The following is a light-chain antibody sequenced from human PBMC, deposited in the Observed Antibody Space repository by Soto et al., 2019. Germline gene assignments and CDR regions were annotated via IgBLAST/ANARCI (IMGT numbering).Light chain of an antibody. CDR2: DTF. J-gene: IGKJ2*01. CDR3: QLRSDWPPTYT. CDR1: QIVTSS. V-gene: IGKV3-11*01. Sequence: EIVLTQSPATLSLSPGTGATLSCRASQIVTSSVAWYQQRPGQAPRLLIYDTFTRATGIPARFSAKGAGTDFPLTISRLEPEDSAVYFCQLRSDWPPTYTFGQGTKLE.